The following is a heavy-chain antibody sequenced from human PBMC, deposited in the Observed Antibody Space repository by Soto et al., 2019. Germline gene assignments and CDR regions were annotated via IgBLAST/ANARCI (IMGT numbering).Heavy chain of an antibody. D-gene: IGHD6-19*01. CDR1: GYSFTSYW. Sequence: PGESLKISCMGSGYSFTSYWISWVRQMPGKGLEWMGRIDPSDSYTNYSPSFQGHVTISADKSISTAYLQWSSRKASDTAMYYCARHGSSGWFQPNYYYYYGMDVWGQGTTVTV. V-gene: IGHV5-10-1*01. CDR2: IDPSDSYT. CDR3: ARHGSSGWFQPNYYYYYGMDV. J-gene: IGHJ6*02.